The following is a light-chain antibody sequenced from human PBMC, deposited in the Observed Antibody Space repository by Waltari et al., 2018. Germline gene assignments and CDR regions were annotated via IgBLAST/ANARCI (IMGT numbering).Light chain of an antibody. Sequence: SSELTQDPAVSVALGQTVRITCQGASLRSYDVSWFHQKPGQAPALVIYGKNNRPSGIADRFSASSSGSTASLTIIGAQAEDEADYYCHSRDSSGDVLIGGGTKLTVV. CDR2: GKN. J-gene: IGLJ2*01. V-gene: IGLV3-19*01. CDR1: SLRSYD. CDR3: HSRDSSGDVL.